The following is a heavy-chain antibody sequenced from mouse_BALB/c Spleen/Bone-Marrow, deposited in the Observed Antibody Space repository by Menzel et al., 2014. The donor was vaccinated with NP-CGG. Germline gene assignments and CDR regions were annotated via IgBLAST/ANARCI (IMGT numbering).Heavy chain of an antibody. J-gene: IGHJ4*01. V-gene: IGHV2-9*02. CDR3: AREGGWFLRNYYAMVY. Sequence: VQLQQSGPGSVAPSLSLSITCTVSGFSLTSYGVHWVRQPPGTGLEWLGVMWAGGDTNYNSALMSRLSIIKDNSKSQVFVKMNSLQADDTAMYYCAREGGWFLRNYYAMVYWGQGTSVTVSS. D-gene: IGHD2-3*01. CDR1: GFSLTSYG. CDR2: MWAGGDT.